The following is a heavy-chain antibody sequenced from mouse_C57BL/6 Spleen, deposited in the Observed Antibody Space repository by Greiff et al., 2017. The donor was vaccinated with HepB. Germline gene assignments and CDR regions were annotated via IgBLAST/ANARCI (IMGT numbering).Heavy chain of an antibody. D-gene: IGHD2-12*01. J-gene: IGHJ4*01. CDR2: IWSDGST. Sequence: VQRVESGPGLVAPLQTLSIPCTAPGFSLTTYGVHCVRQPPGKGLEWLVVIWSDGSTTYNSALKSRLSISKDNSKSQVFLKMNSLQSDDTAMYDCARHDFFAIRGWGDGPSVVNSS. CDR3: ARHDFFAIRG. V-gene: IGHV2-6-1*01. CDR1: GFSLTTYG.